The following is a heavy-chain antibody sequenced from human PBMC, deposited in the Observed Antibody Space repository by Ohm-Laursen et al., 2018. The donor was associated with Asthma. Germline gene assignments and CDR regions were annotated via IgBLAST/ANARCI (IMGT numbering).Heavy chain of an antibody. Sequence: SVKVSCKASGYTFTSYYMHWVRQAPGQGLEWMGIINPSGGSTSYAQKFQGRVTMARDTSTSTVYMELSSLRSDDTAVYYCAREDIVATIGLDYWGQGTLVTVSS. CDR3: AREDIVATIGLDY. CDR2: INPSGGST. CDR1: GYTFTSYY. J-gene: IGHJ4*02. V-gene: IGHV1-46*01. D-gene: IGHD5-12*01.